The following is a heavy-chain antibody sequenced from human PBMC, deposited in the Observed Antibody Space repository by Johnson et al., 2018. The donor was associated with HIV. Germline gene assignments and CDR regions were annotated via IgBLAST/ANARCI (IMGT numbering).Heavy chain of an antibody. CDR1: GFTVSSNY. CDR3: ARWGVVTPHAFDI. Sequence: VHLVESGGGLVQPGGSLRLSCAASGFTVSSNYMSWVRQAPGKGLAWVLVIYSGGSTYYADSVKGRFTISRDNSKNTLYLQMNSLRAEDTAVYYCARWGVVTPHAFDIWGQGTMVTVSS. J-gene: IGHJ3*02. D-gene: IGHD4-23*01. V-gene: IGHV3-66*02. CDR2: IYSGGST.